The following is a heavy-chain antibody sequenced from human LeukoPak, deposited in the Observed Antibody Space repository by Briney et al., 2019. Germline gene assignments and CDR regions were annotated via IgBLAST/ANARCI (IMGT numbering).Heavy chain of an antibody. J-gene: IGHJ3*02. CDR3: ARSRHDYGGINDAFDI. D-gene: IGHD4-23*01. CDR1: GGSISSDY. CDR2: IYYSGST. V-gene: IGHV4-59*01. Sequence: SETLSLTPTVSGGSISSDYCTSSRHPPGPELEWIGDIYYSGSTNYNPSLKSRVTISVDTSKNQFSLKLSSVTAADTAVYYCARSRHDYGGINDAFDIWGQGTMVTVSS.